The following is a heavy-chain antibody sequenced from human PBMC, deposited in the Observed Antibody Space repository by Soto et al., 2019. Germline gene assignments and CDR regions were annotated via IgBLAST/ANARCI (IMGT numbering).Heavy chain of an antibody. Sequence: SVKVSCKASGGTFSSYRFNWVRQARGQGLEWLGGIVPIYRTADYAQKFQGRVTITADESTRTVYMELSSLKSQDTALYYCARDSGAKLSSSWGQGTLVTSPQ. CDR3: ARDSGAKLSSS. J-gene: IGHJ4*02. V-gene: IGHV1-69*13. CDR1: GGTFSSYR. D-gene: IGHD6-13*01. CDR2: IVPIYRTA.